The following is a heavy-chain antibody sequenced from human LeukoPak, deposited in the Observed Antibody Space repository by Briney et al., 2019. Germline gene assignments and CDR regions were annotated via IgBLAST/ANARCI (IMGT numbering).Heavy chain of an antibody. J-gene: IGHJ4*02. V-gene: IGHV1-2*02. D-gene: IGHD6-19*01. CDR3: AKDCGAAVACPNDF. Sequence: GASVKVSCTASGYTFTGYYMHWVRQAPGQGLEWMGWINPNSGGTNYAQKFQGRVTMTRDTSISTAYMEMSGLRSYDTAVYFCAKDCGAAVACPNDFWGQGTLVTVSS. CDR1: GYTFTGYY. CDR2: INPNSGGT.